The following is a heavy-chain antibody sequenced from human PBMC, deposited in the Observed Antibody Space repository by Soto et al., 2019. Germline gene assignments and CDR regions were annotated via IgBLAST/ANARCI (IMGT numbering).Heavy chain of an antibody. CDR2: TYYRSKWYN. J-gene: IGHJ3*02. V-gene: IGHV6-1*01. CDR1: GDSVSSNSAA. D-gene: IGHD6-13*01. CDR3: ALSANEHSWPGGDDAFDI. Sequence: QVQLQQSGPGLVKPSQTLSLTCAISGDSVSSNSAAWNWIRQSPSRGLEWLGRTYYRSKWYNDYAVSVKSRITINPDTSKNQFSLQLNAVTPEDTAVYYCALSANEHSWPGGDDAFDIWGQGTMVTVSS.